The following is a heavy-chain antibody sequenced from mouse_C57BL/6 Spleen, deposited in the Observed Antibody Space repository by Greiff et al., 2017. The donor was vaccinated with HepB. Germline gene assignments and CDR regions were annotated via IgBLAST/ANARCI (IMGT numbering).Heavy chain of an antibody. CDR1: GYAFSSYW. Sequence: QVQLKESGAELVKPGASVKISCKASGYAFSSYWMNWVKQRPGKGLEWIGQIYPGDGDTNYNGKFKGKATLTADKSSSTAYMQLSSLTSEDSAVYFCARREYYGTYFDYWGQGTTLTVSS. V-gene: IGHV1-80*01. D-gene: IGHD1-1*01. J-gene: IGHJ2*01. CDR3: ARREYYGTYFDY. CDR2: IYPGDGDT.